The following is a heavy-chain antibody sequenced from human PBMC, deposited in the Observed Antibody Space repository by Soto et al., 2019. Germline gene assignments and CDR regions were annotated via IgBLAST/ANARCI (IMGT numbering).Heavy chain of an antibody. V-gene: IGHV3-21*01. Sequence: GGSLRLSCAASGFSFSNYNMNWVRQAPGKGLEWVSYISSSSSYIYYAAPVKGRFTISRDNAKNSLYLQMNSLRAEDTALYYCARSGYCSGSSCYSDYWGLGTLVTVSS. D-gene: IGHD2-15*01. CDR2: ISSSSSYI. CDR3: ARSGYCSGSSCYSDY. J-gene: IGHJ4*02. CDR1: GFSFSNYN.